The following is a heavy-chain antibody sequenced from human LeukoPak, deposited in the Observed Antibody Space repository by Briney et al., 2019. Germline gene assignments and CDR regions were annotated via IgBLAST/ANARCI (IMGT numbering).Heavy chain of an antibody. J-gene: IGHJ4*02. Sequence: GGSLRLSCAAPGFSFSVSGMNWVRQAPGKGLEWVAYISSNSANINYADSVRGRFTISRDNARNSLFLHMDSLRVEDVAVYYCARGGAARPDYWGQGTLVTVSS. CDR3: ARGGAARPDY. V-gene: IGHV3-21*01. CDR2: ISSNSANI. D-gene: IGHD6-6*01. CDR1: GFSFSVSG.